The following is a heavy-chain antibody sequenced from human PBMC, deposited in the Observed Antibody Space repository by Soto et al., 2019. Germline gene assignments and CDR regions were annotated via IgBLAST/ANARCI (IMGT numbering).Heavy chain of an antibody. CDR3: AREPLCGGRCYVHWCDP. CDR2: LNIGNGNT. CDR1: GYTFTSYA. Sequence: QVQLVQSGAEVKKPGASVKVSCKTSGYTFTSYAIHWVLQAPGQGLEWLGWLNIGNGNTQYSTKLHDRVTLNGATSASTAYLALSSLRSEDTAVYYCAREPLCGGRCYVHWCDPWGQGTLVTVSS. J-gene: IGHJ5*02. D-gene: IGHD2-15*01. V-gene: IGHV1-3*04.